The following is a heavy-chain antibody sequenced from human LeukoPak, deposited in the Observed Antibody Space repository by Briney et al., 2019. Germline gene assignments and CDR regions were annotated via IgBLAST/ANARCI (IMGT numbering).Heavy chain of an antibody. D-gene: IGHD6-13*01. Sequence: GGSLRLSCAASGFTFSSYGMHWVRQAPGKGLEWVAVISYDGSNKYYADSVKGRFTISRDNSRNTLYLQMNSLRAEDTAVYYCAKDQGIAAAVDYWGQGTLVTVSS. V-gene: IGHV3-30*18. CDR1: GFTFSSYG. J-gene: IGHJ4*02. CDR2: ISYDGSNK. CDR3: AKDQGIAAAVDY.